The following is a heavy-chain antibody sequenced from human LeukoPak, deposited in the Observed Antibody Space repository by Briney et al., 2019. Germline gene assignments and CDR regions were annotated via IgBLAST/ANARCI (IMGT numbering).Heavy chain of an antibody. Sequence: PGGSLRLSCAASGFAFGSNAMHWVRQAPGKGLEWVADMSHDGKKINYADSVKGRFAISRDNSKNTLYLQMNSLRPEDTAIYYCVTDITMVRGGSWGQGTLVTVSS. J-gene: IGHJ4*02. V-gene: IGHV3-30*09. D-gene: IGHD3-10*01. CDR1: GFAFGSNA. CDR2: MSHDGKKI. CDR3: VTDITMVRGGS.